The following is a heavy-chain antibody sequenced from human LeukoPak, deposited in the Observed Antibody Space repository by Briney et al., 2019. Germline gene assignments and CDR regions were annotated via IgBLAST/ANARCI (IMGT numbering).Heavy chain of an antibody. V-gene: IGHV1-18*01. CDR3: ARSPPWYCSSTSCYNGYYFDY. CDR2: ISAYNGNT. CDR1: GYTFTSYG. Sequence: ASVKVSCKASGYTFTSYGISWVRQAPGQGLEWMGWISAYNGNTNYAQKLQGRVTMTTDTSTSTAYMELRSLRSDDTAVYYCARSPPWYCSSTSCYNGYYFDYWGQGTLVTVSS. D-gene: IGHD2-2*02. J-gene: IGHJ4*02.